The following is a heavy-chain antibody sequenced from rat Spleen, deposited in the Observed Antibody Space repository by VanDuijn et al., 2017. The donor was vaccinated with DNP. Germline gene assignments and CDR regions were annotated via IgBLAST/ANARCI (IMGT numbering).Heavy chain of an antibody. J-gene: IGHJ2*01. V-gene: IGHV5-7*01. Sequence: EVLLVESGGGLVQPGRSLRLSCAASGFTFSDYNMAWVRQAPKKGLEWVATISYDGSTSYYRDSVKGRFTISRDNEKSTQYLQMDSLRFEDTATYYCATIRNGAFEYWGQGVMVTVSS. CDR3: ATIRNGAFEY. CDR2: ISYDGSTS. D-gene: IGHD3-8*01. CDR1: GFTFSDYN.